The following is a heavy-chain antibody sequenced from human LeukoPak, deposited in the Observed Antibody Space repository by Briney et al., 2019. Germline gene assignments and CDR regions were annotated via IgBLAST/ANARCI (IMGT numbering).Heavy chain of an antibody. J-gene: IGHJ6*03. CDR3: AKDAGYSSGWYHYYYMDV. CDR2: IKQDGSEK. D-gene: IGHD6-19*01. Sequence: GGSLRLSCAASGFTFSSYWMTWVRQAPGKGLEWVANIKQDGSEKYYVDSVKGRFTISRDNAKNSLYLQMNSLRAEDTAVYYCAKDAGYSSGWYHYYYMDVWGKGTTVTVSS. CDR1: GFTFSSYW. V-gene: IGHV3-7*03.